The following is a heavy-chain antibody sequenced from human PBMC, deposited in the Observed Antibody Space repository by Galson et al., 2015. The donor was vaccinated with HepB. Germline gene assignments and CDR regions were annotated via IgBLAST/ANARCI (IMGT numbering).Heavy chain of an antibody. CDR1: GYTFTGYY. J-gene: IGHJ6*02. Sequence: SVKVSCKASGYTFTGYYMHWVRQAPGQGLEWMGWINPNSGGTNYAQKFQGRVTMTRDTSISTAYMELRRLRSDDTAVYYCARSVYYYDRSGSEAPYGMDVWGQGTLVTVSS. D-gene: IGHD3-22*01. CDR2: INPNSGGT. CDR3: ARSVYYYDRSGSEAPYGMDV. V-gene: IGHV1-2*02.